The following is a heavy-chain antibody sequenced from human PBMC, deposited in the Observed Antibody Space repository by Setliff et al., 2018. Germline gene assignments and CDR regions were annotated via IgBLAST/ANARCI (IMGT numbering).Heavy chain of an antibody. Sequence: KASETLSLTCAVYGGSFSGYYWSWIRQPPGKGLEWIGEIYHSGSTNYNPSLKSRATISVDTSKNQFSLKLSSVTAADTAVYYCTRGPDSYTYQGAFDIWGQGTMVTVSS. CDR2: IYHSGST. V-gene: IGHV4-34*01. CDR3: TRGPDSYTYQGAFDI. D-gene: IGHD1-26*01. CDR1: GGSFSGYY. J-gene: IGHJ3*02.